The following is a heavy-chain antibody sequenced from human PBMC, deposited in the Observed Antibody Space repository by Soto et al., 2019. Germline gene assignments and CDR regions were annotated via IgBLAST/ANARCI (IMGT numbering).Heavy chain of an antibody. CDR2: FNSDGSST. D-gene: IGHD1-1*01. CDR3: ARGPPGVGTTDNYYYYYGMDV. V-gene: IGHV3-74*01. CDR1: GFTFSSYW. J-gene: IGHJ6*02. Sequence: GGSLRLSCAASGFTFSSYWMHWVRQAPGKGLVWVSRFNSDGSSTSYADAVKGRFTISRDNAKNTLYLQMNSLRAEDTAVYYCARGPPGVGTTDNYYYYYGMDVWGQGTTVTVSS.